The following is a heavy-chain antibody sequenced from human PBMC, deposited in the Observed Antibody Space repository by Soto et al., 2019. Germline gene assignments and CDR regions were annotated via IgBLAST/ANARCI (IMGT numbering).Heavy chain of an antibody. CDR1: GGSISSSSYY. V-gene: IGHV4-39*01. J-gene: IGHJ4*02. D-gene: IGHD4-4*01. Sequence: QLQLQESGPGLVKPSETLSLTCTVSGGSISSSSYYWGWIRQPPGKGLEWIGSIYYSGSTYYNPSLKSRVTISVDTSKNQFSLKLGSVTAADTAVYYCARKGDGYSMGYYFDYWGQGTLVTVSS. CDR2: IYYSGST. CDR3: ARKGDGYSMGYYFDY.